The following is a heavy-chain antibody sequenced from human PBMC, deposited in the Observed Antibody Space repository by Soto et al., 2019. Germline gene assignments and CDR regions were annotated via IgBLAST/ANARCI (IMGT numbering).Heavy chain of an antibody. Sequence: SETLSLTCTVSGGSISSGDYYWSWVRQPPGKGLEWIGFIYYSGSTYYNPSLKSRVTISVDTSKNQFSLKLSSVSAADTAVYYCARDYMDTSMVRTQHYYGVDVWGHGTTGTVSS. CDR3: ARDYMDTSMVRTQHYYGVDV. CDR1: GGSISSGDYY. J-gene: IGHJ6*02. CDR2: IYYSGST. D-gene: IGHD5-18*01. V-gene: IGHV4-30-4*01.